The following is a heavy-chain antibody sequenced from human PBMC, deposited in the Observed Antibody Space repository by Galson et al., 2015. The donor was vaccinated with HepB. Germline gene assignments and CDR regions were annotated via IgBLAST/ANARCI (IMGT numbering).Heavy chain of an antibody. CDR1: GFTFSSYA. D-gene: IGHD3-22*01. J-gene: IGHJ4*02. Sequence: SLRLSCAASGFTFSSYAMHWVRQAPGKGLEWVAVISYDGSNKYYADSVKGRFTISRDNSKNTLYLQMNSLRAEDTAVYYCARDSHDSSGYYYRGEYYFDYWGQGTLVTVSS. V-gene: IGHV3-30-3*01. CDR2: ISYDGSNK. CDR3: ARDSHDSSGYYYRGEYYFDY.